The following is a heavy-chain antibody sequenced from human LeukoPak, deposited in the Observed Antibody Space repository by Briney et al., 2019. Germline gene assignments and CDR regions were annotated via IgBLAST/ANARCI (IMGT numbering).Heavy chain of an antibody. V-gene: IGHV4-34*01. CDR3: ARGAWATRLAS. D-gene: IGHD2-15*01. CDR1: GESLNSYY. Sequence: SETLSLTCAVCGESLNSYYWSWVRQPPGEGLEWIGEIYESGTTKYNPSLKSRVAISMVPSKQQFSLILSSVTAADTAVYYCARGAWATRLASWGLGTPVIVSS. J-gene: IGHJ4*02. CDR2: IYESGTT.